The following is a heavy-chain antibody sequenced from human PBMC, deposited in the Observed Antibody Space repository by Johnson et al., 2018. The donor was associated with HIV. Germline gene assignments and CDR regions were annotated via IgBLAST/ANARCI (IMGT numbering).Heavy chain of an antibody. D-gene: IGHD6-19*01. Sequence: EVQLVESGGGVVRPGGSLRLSCAASGFTFDDHGMSWVRQAPGKGLEWVSGINWNGGSTGYADSVKGRFTISRDNAKNSLYLQMNSLRAEDTALYYCAKDLEEGQQWLIGAFDIWGQGTMVTVFS. CDR2: INWNGGST. V-gene: IGHV3-20*04. CDR1: GFTFDDHG. CDR3: AKDLEEGQQWLIGAFDI. J-gene: IGHJ3*02.